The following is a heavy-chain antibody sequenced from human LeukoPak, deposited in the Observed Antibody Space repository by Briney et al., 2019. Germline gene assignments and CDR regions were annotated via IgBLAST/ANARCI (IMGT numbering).Heavy chain of an antibody. CDR1: GYTITSYY. Sequence: ASVKVSCKASGYTITSYYLYWVRQAPGQGLEWMGVINPSGGSTTSAQKFQGRVTMTRDTSTSTVYMELRSLRSEDTAVYYCARGPVPDDDGSGYCFDYWGQGTLVTVSS. CDR2: INPSGGST. D-gene: IGHD3-22*01. CDR3: ARGPVPDDDGSGYCFDY. V-gene: IGHV1-46*01. J-gene: IGHJ4*02.